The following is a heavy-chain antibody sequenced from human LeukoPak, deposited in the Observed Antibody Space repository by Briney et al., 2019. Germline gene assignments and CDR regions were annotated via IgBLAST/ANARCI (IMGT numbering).Heavy chain of an antibody. V-gene: IGHV3-23*01. CDR1: GFTFSSYA. J-gene: IGHJ6*03. Sequence: GGSLRLSCAASGFTFSSYAMSWVRQAPGKGLEWVSAISGSGGSTYYADSVKGRFTISRDNSKNTLYLQMNSLRAEDTAVYYCAKDCGGDCYSGDYYYYYYYMDVWGKGTTVTVSS. CDR2: ISGSGGST. D-gene: IGHD2-21*01. CDR3: AKDCGGDCYSGDYYYYYYYMDV.